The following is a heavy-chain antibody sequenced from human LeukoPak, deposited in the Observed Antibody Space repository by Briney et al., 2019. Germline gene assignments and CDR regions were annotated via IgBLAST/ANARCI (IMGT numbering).Heavy chain of an antibody. J-gene: IGHJ5*02. CDR1: GDSITSGAFY. CDR3: ARRDYAAWFDP. D-gene: IGHD4/OR15-4a*01. CDR2: VYYSGST. Sequence: SETPSLTCNVCGDSITSGAFYWAWIRQSPGKGLEWIGNVYYSGSTQYNPSLRGRVSISMDKTKNQFSLNLNSVSVTDTAIYYCARRDYAAWFDPWGQGTLVTVSS. V-gene: IGHV4-39*01.